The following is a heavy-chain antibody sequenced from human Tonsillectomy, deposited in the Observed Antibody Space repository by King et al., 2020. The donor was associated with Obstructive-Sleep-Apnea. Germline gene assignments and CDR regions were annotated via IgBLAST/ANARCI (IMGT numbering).Heavy chain of an antibody. V-gene: IGHV1-3*01. CDR2: INAGNGNT. CDR3: ARDYLELRSIYYYYGMDV. J-gene: IGHJ6*02. D-gene: IGHD1-7*01. CDR1: GYTFTSYA. Sequence: QLVQSGAEVKKPGASVKVSCKASGYTFTSYAMHWVRQAPGQRLEWMGWINAGNGNTKYSQKFQGRVTITRDTSASTAYMELSSLRSEDTAVYYCARDYLELRSIYYYYGMDVWGQGTTVTVSS.